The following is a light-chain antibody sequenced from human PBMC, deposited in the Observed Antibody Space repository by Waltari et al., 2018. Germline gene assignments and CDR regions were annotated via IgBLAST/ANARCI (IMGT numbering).Light chain of an antibody. Sequence: EIVMTQSPATLSVSPGERATLSCRASVSVSSHLAWFQQKPGQAPRLLISGASTRATGIPARFSGSGSGTEFTLTISSLQSEDFAVYYCQQYNNWPRTFGQGTKVEIK. J-gene: IGKJ1*01. CDR1: VSVSSH. CDR3: QQYNNWPRT. V-gene: IGKV3-15*01. CDR2: GAS.